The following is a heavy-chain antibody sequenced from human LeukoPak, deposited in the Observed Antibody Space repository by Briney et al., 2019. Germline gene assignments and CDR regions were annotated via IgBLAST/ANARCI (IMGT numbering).Heavy chain of an antibody. Sequence: GRSLRLSCAASGFTFSSYGMHWVRQAPGKGLEWVAVISYDGSNKYYADSVKGRFTISRDNSKNTLYLQVSSLRAEDTAVYYCAKDADAFDIWGQGTMVTVSS. CDR1: GFTFSSYG. J-gene: IGHJ3*02. CDR2: ISYDGSNK. CDR3: AKDADAFDI. V-gene: IGHV3-30*18.